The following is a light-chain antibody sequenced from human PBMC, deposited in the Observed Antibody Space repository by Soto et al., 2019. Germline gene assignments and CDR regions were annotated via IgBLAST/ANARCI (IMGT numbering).Light chain of an antibody. CDR1: QSLSRYF. J-gene: IGKJ4*01. V-gene: IGKV3-20*01. CDR2: DAS. CDR3: QQFSSYPLT. Sequence: EIVLTQSPSTLSLSPGDRSTLSGRASQSLSRYFLAWYQQKPGQAPRLLIYDASNRATGVPDRFSGSGSGTDFTLTISRLEPEDFAVYYCQQFSSYPLTFGGGNKVGIK.